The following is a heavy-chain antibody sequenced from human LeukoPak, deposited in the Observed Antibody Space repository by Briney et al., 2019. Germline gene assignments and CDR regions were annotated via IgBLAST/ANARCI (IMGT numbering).Heavy chain of an antibody. CDR2: IHYTGST. Sequence: SETLSLTCSVSGASISINYWSWIRRPPGKGLEWIGYIHYTGSTKYNPSLKSRVTISVDTSKNEFSLNLRSVTAADTAVYYCARGATASYFDYWGQGTLVTVSS. D-gene: IGHD1-26*01. CDR3: ARGATASYFDY. J-gene: IGHJ4*02. V-gene: IGHV4-59*01. CDR1: GASISINY.